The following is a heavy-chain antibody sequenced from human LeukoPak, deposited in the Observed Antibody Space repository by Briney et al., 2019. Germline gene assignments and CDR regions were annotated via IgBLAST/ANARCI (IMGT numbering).Heavy chain of an antibody. V-gene: IGHV3-30*18. CDR2: ISYDGSNK. CDR3: AKDEYYYGSGSYYY. CDR1: GFRFSDYH. Sequence: GGSLRLSCAASGFRFSDYHMNWVRQAPGKGLEWVAVISYDGSNKYYADSVKGRFTISRDNSKNTLYLQMNSLRAEDTAVYCCAKDEYYYGSGSYYYWGQGTLVTVSS. D-gene: IGHD3-10*01. J-gene: IGHJ4*02.